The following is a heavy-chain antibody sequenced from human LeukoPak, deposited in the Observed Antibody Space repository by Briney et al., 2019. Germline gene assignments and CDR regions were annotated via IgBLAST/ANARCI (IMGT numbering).Heavy chain of an antibody. CDR1: GFTFSNAW. J-gene: IGHJ4*02. D-gene: IGHD6-19*01. Sequence: PGGSLRLSCAASGFTFSNAWMSWVRQAPGKGLEWVGRIKSKTDGGTTDYAAPVKGRFTISRDDSKNTLYLQMNSLKTEDTAVYYCTTGPGSSGWSTRYDFDYWGQGTLVTVSS. CDR2: IKSKTDGGTT. CDR3: TTGPGSSGWSTRYDFDY. V-gene: IGHV3-15*01.